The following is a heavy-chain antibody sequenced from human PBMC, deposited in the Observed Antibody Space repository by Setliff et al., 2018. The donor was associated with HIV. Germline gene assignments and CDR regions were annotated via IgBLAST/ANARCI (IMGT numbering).Heavy chain of an antibody. D-gene: IGHD3-3*01. Sequence: LSLTCNVSGYSISSGFYWGWIRQPPGKGLEWIGNVFHSGDTDYNPSLKSRITMSVETSENQFSLRLTSVTAADTAVYYCARRTIWGDAFDIWGQGTMVTVSS. CDR3: ARRTIWGDAFDI. CDR1: GYSISSGFY. V-gene: IGHV4-38-2*02. J-gene: IGHJ3*02. CDR2: VFHSGDT.